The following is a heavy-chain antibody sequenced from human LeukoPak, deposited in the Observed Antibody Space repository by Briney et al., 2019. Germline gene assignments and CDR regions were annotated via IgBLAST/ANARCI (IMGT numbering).Heavy chain of an antibody. CDR2: IYTSGST. V-gene: IGHV4-4*07. CDR1: GGSISSYY. Sequence: SETLSLTCTVSGGSISSYYWSWIRQPAGKGLEWIGRIYTSGSTNYNPTLKSRVTMSVDTSKNQFSLKLSSVTAADTAVYYCARRSQHRDAFDIWGQGTMVTVSS. J-gene: IGHJ3*02. CDR3: ARRSQHRDAFDI. D-gene: IGHD6-13*01.